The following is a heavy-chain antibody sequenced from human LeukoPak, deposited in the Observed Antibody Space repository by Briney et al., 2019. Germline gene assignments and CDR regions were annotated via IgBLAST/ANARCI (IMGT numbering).Heavy chain of an antibody. CDR3: ARDNSSGWYGPYNWFDP. J-gene: IGHJ5*02. CDR1: GFTFSNAW. Sequence: GGSLRLSCAASGFTFSNAWMSWVRQAPGKGLEWVSYISSSSTIYYADSVKGRFTISRDNAKNSLYLQMNSLRAEDTAVYYCARDNSSGWYGPYNWFDPWGQGTLVTVSS. CDR2: ISSSSTI. D-gene: IGHD6-19*01. V-gene: IGHV3-69-1*01.